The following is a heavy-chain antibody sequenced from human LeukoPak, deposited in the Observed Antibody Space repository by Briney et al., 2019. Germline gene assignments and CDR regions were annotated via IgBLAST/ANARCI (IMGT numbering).Heavy chain of an antibody. V-gene: IGHV4-59*01. D-gene: IGHD3-22*01. CDR1: GGSISTYY. Sequence: SETLSLTCTVSGGSISTYYWSWIRQPPGKGMEWIGYTYYTGITNYNPSLKSRVTISVDTSKNQFSLKLSSVTAADTAVYYCARGGWNKFDYWGQGTLVTVSS. J-gene: IGHJ4*02. CDR3: ARGGWNKFDY. CDR2: TYYTGIT.